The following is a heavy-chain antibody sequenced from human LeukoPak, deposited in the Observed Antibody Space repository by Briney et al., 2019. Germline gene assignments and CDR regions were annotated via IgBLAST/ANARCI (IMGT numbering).Heavy chain of an antibody. Sequence: GASVKVSCKASGYNFISYDINWVRQAPGQGLEWMGIINPSGGSTSYAQKFQGRVTMTRDTSTSTVYMELSSLRSEDTAVYYCARGVEYSSSSGPLYYFDYWGQGTLVTVSS. D-gene: IGHD6-6*01. J-gene: IGHJ4*02. CDR2: INPSGGST. CDR3: ARGVEYSSSSGPLYYFDY. V-gene: IGHV1-46*01. CDR1: GYNFISYD.